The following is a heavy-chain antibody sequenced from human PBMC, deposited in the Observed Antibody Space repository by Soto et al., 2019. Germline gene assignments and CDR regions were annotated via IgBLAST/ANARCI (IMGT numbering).Heavy chain of an antibody. CDR2: ISGSGTNT. Sequence: GGSLRLSCAASGFTFSSYAMSWVRQAPGKGLEWVSAISGSGTNTYYADSVKGRFTISRDNSKNTLYLQMNSLRAEDAAVYYCAKDLSYYDSSGPVYWGQGTLVTVSS. CDR3: AKDLSYYDSSGPVY. CDR1: GFTFSSYA. V-gene: IGHV3-23*01. J-gene: IGHJ4*02. D-gene: IGHD3-22*01.